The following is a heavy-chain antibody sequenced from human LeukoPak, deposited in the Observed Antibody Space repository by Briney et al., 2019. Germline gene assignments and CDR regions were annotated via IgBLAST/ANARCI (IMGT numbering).Heavy chain of an antibody. CDR1: GYTFTSYD. D-gene: IGHD1-26*01. V-gene: IGHV1-18*01. Sequence: ASVKVSCKASGYTFTSYDINWVRQATGQGLEWMGWISAYNGNTNYAQKLQGRVTMTTDTSTSTAYMELRSLRSDDTAVYYCARGIMGATLRVRPPLNFDYWGQGTLVTVSS. CDR2: ISAYNGNT. J-gene: IGHJ4*02. CDR3: ARGIMGATLRVRPPLNFDY.